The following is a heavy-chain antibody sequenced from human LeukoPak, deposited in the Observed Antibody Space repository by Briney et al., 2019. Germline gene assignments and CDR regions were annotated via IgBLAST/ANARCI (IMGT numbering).Heavy chain of an antibody. V-gene: IGHV3-48*01. Sequence: PGGSLRLSCATSGFSFSSYWMSWVRQAPGKGLEWVSYISSSSSTVYYADSVKGRFTISRDNAKNSLYLQMNSLRAEDTAVYYCARDPYLGRYKLGAFDIWGQGTMVTVSS. CDR2: ISSSSSTV. J-gene: IGHJ3*02. D-gene: IGHD5-24*01. CDR3: ARDPYLGRYKLGAFDI. CDR1: GFSFSSYW.